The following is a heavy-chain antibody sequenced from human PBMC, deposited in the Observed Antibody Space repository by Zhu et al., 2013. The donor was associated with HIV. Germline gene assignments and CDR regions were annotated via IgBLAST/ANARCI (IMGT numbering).Heavy chain of an antibody. D-gene: IGHD1-26*01. CDR1: GGTFSSYT. V-gene: IGHV1-69*08. J-gene: IGHJ3*02. CDR2: IIPILGIA. CDR3: ARDRGGIVGATYDAFDI. Sequence: QVQLVQSGAEVKKPGSSVKVSCKASGGTFSSYTISWVRQAPGQGLEWMGRIIPILGIANYAQKFQGRVTITADKSTSTAYMELSSLRSEDTAVYYCARDRGGIVGATYDAFDIWGQGTMVTVSS.